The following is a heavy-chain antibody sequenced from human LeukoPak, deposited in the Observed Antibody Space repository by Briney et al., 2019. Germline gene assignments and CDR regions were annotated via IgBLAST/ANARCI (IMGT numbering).Heavy chain of an antibody. V-gene: IGHV4-31*11. CDR2: IYYSGST. Sequence: SETLSLTCAVYGESFSGYYWSWIRQHPGKGLEWVGYIYYSGSTYYNPSLKSRVTISVDTSKNQFSLKLSSVTAADTAVYYCARESDRTFDYWGQGTLVTVSS. CDR1: GESFSGYY. J-gene: IGHJ4*02. CDR3: ARESDRTFDY.